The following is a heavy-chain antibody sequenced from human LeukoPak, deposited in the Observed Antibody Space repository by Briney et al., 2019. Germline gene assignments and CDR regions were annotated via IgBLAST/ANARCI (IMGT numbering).Heavy chain of an antibody. J-gene: IGHJ4*02. V-gene: IGHV3-33*01. CDR2: TWYDGSNK. Sequence: GGSLRLSCAASGFTFSSYGMHWVRQAPGKGLEWVAVTWYDGSNKYYADPVKGRFTISRDNSKNTLYLQMNSLRAEDTAVYYCARDLWRDGPFDYWGQGTLVTVSS. D-gene: IGHD5-24*01. CDR3: ARDLWRDGPFDY. CDR1: GFTFSSYG.